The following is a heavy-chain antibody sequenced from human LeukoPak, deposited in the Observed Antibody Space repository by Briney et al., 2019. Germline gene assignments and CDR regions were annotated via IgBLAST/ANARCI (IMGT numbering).Heavy chain of an antibody. CDR2: IYSGGST. Sequence: GGSLRLSCAASGFTVSSNYMSWVRQAPGKGLEWVSVIYSGGSTYYADSVKGRFTISRDNSKNTLYLQMNSLRAEDTAVYYCARALSHMVRGVIVLNYGMGVWGQGTTVTVSS. V-gene: IGHV3-66*01. CDR3: ARALSHMVRGVIVLNYGMGV. CDR1: GFTVSSNY. J-gene: IGHJ6*02. D-gene: IGHD3-10*01.